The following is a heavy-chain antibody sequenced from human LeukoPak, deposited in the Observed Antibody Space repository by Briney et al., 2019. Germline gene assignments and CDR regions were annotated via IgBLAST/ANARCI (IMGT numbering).Heavy chain of an antibody. Sequence: SETLSLTCVVYGGSFSGYYWTWIRQPPGKGLEWIGEINHRRSTKYSPSLKSRVTISVDTSKNQFSLKLSSVTAADTAVYYCARGRELRGFDYWGQGTLVTVSS. V-gene: IGHV4-34*01. D-gene: IGHD1-26*01. CDR2: INHRRST. J-gene: IGHJ4*02. CDR1: GGSFSGYY. CDR3: ARGRELRGFDY.